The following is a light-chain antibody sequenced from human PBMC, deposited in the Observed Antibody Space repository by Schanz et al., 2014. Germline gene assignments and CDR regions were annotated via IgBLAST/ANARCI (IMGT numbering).Light chain of an antibody. J-gene: IGLJ3*02. V-gene: IGLV1-44*01. CDR2: NSD. CDR3: AAWDDSLNGWV. CDR1: SSNIGSNT. Sequence: QSVLTQPPSASGTPGQRVTISCSGSSSNIGSNTVNWYQQLPGTAPKLLIHNSDQRPSGVPDRFSGSKSGTSASLAISGLQSEDEADYYCAAWDDSLNGWVFGGGTKLTVL.